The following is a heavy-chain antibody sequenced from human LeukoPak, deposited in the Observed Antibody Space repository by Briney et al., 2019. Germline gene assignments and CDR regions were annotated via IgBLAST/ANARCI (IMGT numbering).Heavy chain of an antibody. V-gene: IGHV3-23*01. Sequence: GGSLRLSCAASGFTFSTFAMSWVRQDPGRGLEWVSSITGAGDTTFYPESVKGRFTISRDNSKDTLYLQMNSLRVEDTALYFCVRDRNYYEALQRSYWGQGTLVTVSS. J-gene: IGHJ4*02. D-gene: IGHD3-3*01. CDR3: VRDRNYYEALQRSY. CDR1: GFTFSTFA. CDR2: ITGAGDTT.